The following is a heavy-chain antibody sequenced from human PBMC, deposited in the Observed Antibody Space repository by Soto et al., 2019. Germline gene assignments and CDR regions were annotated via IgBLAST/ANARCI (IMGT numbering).Heavy chain of an antibody. J-gene: IGHJ6*02. V-gene: IGHV3-13*05. CDR3: ARGLLGPGDYYYGMDV. Sequence: GGSLRLSCAASGFRFSNYDMHWVRQATGKGLEWVSGIGTAGDPYYPDSVQGRFTISRENAKNSLYLHMNSLRAGDTAVYYCARGLLGPGDYYYGMDVWGQGTTVTVSS. CDR1: GFRFSNYD. D-gene: IGHD7-27*01. CDR2: IGTAGDP.